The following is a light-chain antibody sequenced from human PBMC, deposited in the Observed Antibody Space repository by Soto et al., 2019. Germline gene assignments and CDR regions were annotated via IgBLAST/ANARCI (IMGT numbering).Light chain of an antibody. CDR3: SSYTTTTTLYV. CDR1: NSDVGGYNY. Sequence: QSLITHSASVSGSPGQSITIPCTGTNSDVGGYNYVSWYQHHPGKAPKLMIYEVFNRPSGVSSRFSGSKSGSTASLTISGLQAEDEADYYCSSYTTTTTLYVFGTGTKATVL. V-gene: IGLV2-14*01. CDR2: EVF. J-gene: IGLJ1*01.